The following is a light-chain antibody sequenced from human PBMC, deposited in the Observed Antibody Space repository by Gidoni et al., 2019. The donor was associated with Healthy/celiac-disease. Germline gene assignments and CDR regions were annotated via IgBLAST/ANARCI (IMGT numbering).Light chain of an antibody. CDR1: QSVSSSY. CDR2: GAS. V-gene: IGKV3-20*01. CDR3: QQYGSSPLFT. Sequence: EIVLTHSPRTLSLSPGERATLSYRASQSVSSSYLAWYQQQPGKAPRLLIYGASSRPTGIPERFSGSGSGTDFTLTISRLEPEDFAVYYCQQYGSSPLFTFGPGTKVEIK. J-gene: IGKJ3*01.